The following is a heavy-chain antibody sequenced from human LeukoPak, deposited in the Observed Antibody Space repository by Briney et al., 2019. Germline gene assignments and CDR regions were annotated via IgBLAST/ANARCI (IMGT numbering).Heavy chain of an antibody. CDR1: GYTFTGYY. Sequence: ASVKVSCKASGYTFTGYYMHWVLQAPGQGLEWMGRINPNSGGTNYAQKFQGRVTMTRDTSVSTAYMELSRLRSDDTAVYYCAREGISIAVAGEDYWGQGTLVTVSS. CDR2: INPNSGGT. CDR3: AREGISIAVAGEDY. D-gene: IGHD6-19*01. J-gene: IGHJ4*02. V-gene: IGHV1-2*06.